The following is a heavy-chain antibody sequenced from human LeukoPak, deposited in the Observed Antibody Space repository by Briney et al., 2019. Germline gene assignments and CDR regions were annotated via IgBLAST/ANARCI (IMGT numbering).Heavy chain of an antibody. D-gene: IGHD4/OR15-4a*01. CDR2: ISDSGHST. J-gene: IGHJ3*02. CDR3: TTDSYYGSNGAFDI. CDR1: GFTFSSYA. Sequence: GGSLRLSCAASGFTFSSYAMTWVRQAPGKGLEWVSSISDSGHSTNYADSVKGRFTLSRDNSKNTLYLQMNSLRAEDTALYYCTTDSYYGSNGAFDIWGQGTMVSVSS. V-gene: IGHV3-23*01.